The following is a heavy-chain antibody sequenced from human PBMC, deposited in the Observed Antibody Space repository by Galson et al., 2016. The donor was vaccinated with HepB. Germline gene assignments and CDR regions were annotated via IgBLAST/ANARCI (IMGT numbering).Heavy chain of an antibody. CDR3: ARDRIPVTGTDYFDY. CDR2: ITYDGRNR. V-gene: IGHV3-30*03. D-gene: IGHD6-19*01. CDR1: GFSFTNYT. J-gene: IGHJ4*02. Sequence: SLRLSCAASGFSFTNYTMHWVRQAPGKGLEWVSVITYDGRNRFYADSVKGRFTIARDNSKSTRFLQKNSLRAEDTAVYYCARDRIPVTGTDYFDYWGQGARVTVSS.